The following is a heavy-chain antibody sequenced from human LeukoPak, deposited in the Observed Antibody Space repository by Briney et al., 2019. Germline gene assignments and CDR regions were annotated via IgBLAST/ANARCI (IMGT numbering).Heavy chain of an antibody. D-gene: IGHD3-3*01. V-gene: IGHV1-18*01. Sequence: ASVKVSCKASGYTFTSYGISWVRQAPGQGLEWMGWISAYNGNTNYAQKLQGRVTMTTDTSTSTAYMELRSLRSDDTAVYYRARAYDYDFWSGYRFDPWGQGTLVTVSS. CDR2: ISAYNGNT. CDR1: GYTFTSYG. CDR3: ARAYDYDFWSGYRFDP. J-gene: IGHJ5*02.